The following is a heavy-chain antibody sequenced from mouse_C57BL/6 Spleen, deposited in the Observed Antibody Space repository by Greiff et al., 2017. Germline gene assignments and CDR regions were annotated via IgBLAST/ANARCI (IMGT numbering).Heavy chain of an antibody. CDR2: IYPGDGDT. V-gene: IGHV1-82*01. Sequence: QVQLQQSGPELVKPGASVKISCKASGYAFSSSWMNWVKQRPGKGLEWIGRIYPGDGDTNYNGKFKGKATLTADKSSSTAYMQLSSLTSEDSAVYFCAKGDGYDGYCDVWGTGTTVTVSS. J-gene: IGHJ1*03. CDR1: GYAFSSSW. CDR3: AKGDGYDGYCDV. D-gene: IGHD2-2*01.